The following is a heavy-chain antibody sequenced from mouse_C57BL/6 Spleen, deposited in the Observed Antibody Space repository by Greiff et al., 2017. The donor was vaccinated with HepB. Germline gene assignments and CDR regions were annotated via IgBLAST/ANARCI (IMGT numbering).Heavy chain of an antibody. CDR3: ARSGDWDLAY. J-gene: IGHJ3*01. CDR2: ISYSGST. Sequence: EVKLQESGPGMVKPSQSLSLTCTVTGYSITSGYDWHWIRHFPGNKLEWMGYISYSGSTNYNPSLKSRISITHDTSKNHFFLKLNSVTTEDTATYYCARSGDWDLAYWGQGTLVTVSA. CDR1: GYSITSGYD. V-gene: IGHV3-1*01. D-gene: IGHD4-1*01.